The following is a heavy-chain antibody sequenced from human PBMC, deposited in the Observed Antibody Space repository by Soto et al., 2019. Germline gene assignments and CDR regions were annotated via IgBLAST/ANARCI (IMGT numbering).Heavy chain of an antibody. V-gene: IGHV1-18*01. D-gene: IGHD3-16*02. CDR3: ARDAYDYIWGSYRYTGRYFEY. CDR2: ISAYNGNT. J-gene: IGHJ4*02. CDR1: GYTFTSYG. Sequence: ASVKVSCKASGYTFTSYGISWVRQAPGQGLEWMGWISAYNGNTNYAQKLQGRVTMTTDTSTSTAYMELRSLRSDDTAVYYCARDAYDYIWGSYRYTGRYFEYWGQGTLVTVSS.